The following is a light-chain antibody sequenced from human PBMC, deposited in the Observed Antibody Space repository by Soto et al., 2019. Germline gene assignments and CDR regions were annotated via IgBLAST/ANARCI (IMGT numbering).Light chain of an antibody. J-gene: IGKJ3*01. V-gene: IGKV3-15*01. CDR2: GAS. CDR3: QQFHDWPMT. Sequence: EIVLTQSPGTLSLSPGEGATLSCRASQSVGGTFLAWYQQKPGQAPRLLISGASTRATGIPARLSGSGSGTDFTLTISSLQSEDFAVYYCQQFHDWPMTFGPGTKVDIK. CDR1: QSVGGTF.